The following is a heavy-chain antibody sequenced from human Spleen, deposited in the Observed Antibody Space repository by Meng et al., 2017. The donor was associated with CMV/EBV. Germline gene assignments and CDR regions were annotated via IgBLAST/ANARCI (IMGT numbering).Heavy chain of an antibody. CDR1: GFTFDDYA. J-gene: IGHJ4*02. CDR2: ISWNSGSI. CDR3: ARRNSFYY. V-gene: IGHV3-9*01. Sequence: SLKISCAASGFTFDDYAMHWVRQAPGKGLEWVSGISWNSGSIGYADSVKGRFTISRDNAKNSLYLQMNSLRAEDTAVYYCARRNSFYYWGQGTLVTVSS.